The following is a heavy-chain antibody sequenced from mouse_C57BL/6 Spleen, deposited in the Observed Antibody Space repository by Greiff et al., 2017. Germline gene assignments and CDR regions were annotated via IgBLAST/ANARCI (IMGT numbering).Heavy chain of an antibody. CDR2: IVPSASYT. Sequence: VQLQQPGAELVKPGASVKLSCKASGYTFTSYWMQWVKQRPGQALEWIGEIVPSASYTTSNKKFKGKATLTVDTSSSTAYMQLSSLTSEDSAVYYCARRAGYDYDWFAYWGQGTLVTVSA. CDR1: GYTFTSYW. D-gene: IGHD2-4*01. J-gene: IGHJ3*01. V-gene: IGHV1-50*01. CDR3: ARRAGYDYDWFAY.